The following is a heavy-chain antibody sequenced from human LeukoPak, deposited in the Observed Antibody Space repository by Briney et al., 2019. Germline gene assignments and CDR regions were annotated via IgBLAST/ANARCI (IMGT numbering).Heavy chain of an antibody. D-gene: IGHD5-12*01. CDR3: ARGEGYDYYYFYY. CDR2: IYYSGST. Sequence: SETLSLTCTVSGGSISSYYWSWIRQPPGKGLEWIGYIYYSGSTNYNPSLKSRVTISVDTSKNQFSLKLSSVTAADTAVYYCARGEGYDYYYFYYWGQGTLVTVSS. V-gene: IGHV4-59*12. J-gene: IGHJ4*02. CDR1: GGSISSYY.